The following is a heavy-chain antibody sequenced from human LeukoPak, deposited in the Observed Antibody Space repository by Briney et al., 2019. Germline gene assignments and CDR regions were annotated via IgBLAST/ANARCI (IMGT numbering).Heavy chain of an antibody. D-gene: IGHD1-7*01. CDR3: ARDLPYNWNSHGAFDI. J-gene: IGHJ3*02. CDR2: IYYSGST. CDR1: GGSISSYY. Sequence: PSETLSLTCTVSGGSISSYYWSWIRQPPGKGLEWIGYIYYSGSTNYNPSLKSRVTISVDTSKNQFSLKLSSVTAADTAVHYCARDLPYNWNSHGAFDIWGQGTMVTVSS. V-gene: IGHV4-59*01.